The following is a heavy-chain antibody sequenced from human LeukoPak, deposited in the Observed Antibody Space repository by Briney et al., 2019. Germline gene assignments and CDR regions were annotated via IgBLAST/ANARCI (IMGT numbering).Heavy chain of an antibody. V-gene: IGHV3-23*01. CDR2: ISGSGGST. Sequence: GGSLRLSCAASGFTFSSYAMSWVRQAPGKGLEWVSAISGSGGSTYYADSVKGRFTISRDNSKNTLYLQMNSLRAEDTAVYYCAKTASRIVGATGGYFDYWGQGTLVTVSS. CDR1: GFTFSSYA. J-gene: IGHJ4*02. D-gene: IGHD1-26*01. CDR3: AKTASRIVGATGGYFDY.